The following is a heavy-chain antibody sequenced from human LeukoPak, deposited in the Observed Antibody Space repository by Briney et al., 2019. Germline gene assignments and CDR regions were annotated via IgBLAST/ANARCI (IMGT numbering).Heavy chain of an antibody. CDR3: ARRSSSGWHIDY. V-gene: IGHV3-53*01. J-gene: IGHJ4*02. CDR2: TYSGGTT. D-gene: IGHD6-19*01. Sequence: GGSLRLSCAASGFTVSNNYMSWVRQAPGKGLEWVSVTYSGGTTYYADSVKGRFTISRDNSKNTLYLQMNSLRAEDTAMYYCARRSSSGWHIDYWGQGTLATVSS. CDR1: GFTVSNNY.